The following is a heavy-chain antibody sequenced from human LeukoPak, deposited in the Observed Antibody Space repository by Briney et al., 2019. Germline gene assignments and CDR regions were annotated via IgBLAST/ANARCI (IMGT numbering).Heavy chain of an antibody. CDR3: ARDAARYHYYYGMDV. V-gene: IGHV3-30*04. CDR2: ISYDGSNK. CDR1: GFTFSNYA. Sequence: GGSPRLSCAAAGFTFSNYAMHWVRQAPGKGLEWVAIISYDGSNKYYADSVKGRFTISRDNSKNTLYVQMNTLRAEDTAVYYCARDAARYHYYYGMDVWGQGTTVTVSS. D-gene: IGHD3-16*02. J-gene: IGHJ6*02.